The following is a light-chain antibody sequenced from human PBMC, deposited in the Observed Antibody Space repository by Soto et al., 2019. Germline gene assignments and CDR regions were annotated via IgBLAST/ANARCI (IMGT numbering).Light chain of an antibody. Sequence: DIQMTQSPSAMSASVGDRVTITCRASQGISHYLTWFQQKPGKVPKRLIYDASSVQSGVPSRFSGNGAGTEVTLTIISLQPEDSATYYCLQHNNYPWTFGHGTRVEIK. CDR1: QGISHY. CDR2: DAS. J-gene: IGKJ1*01. CDR3: LQHNNYPWT. V-gene: IGKV1-17*03.